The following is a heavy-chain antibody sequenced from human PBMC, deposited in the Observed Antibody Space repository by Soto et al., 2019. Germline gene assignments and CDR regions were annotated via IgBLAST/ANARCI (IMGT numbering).Heavy chain of an antibody. CDR1: GGSFSTYA. CDR2: IIPIFGTA. Sequence: GASVKVSCKASGGSFSTYAISWVRQAPGQGLEWMGGIIPIFGTANYAQKFQGRVTITADESTSTAYMELSSLRSEDTAVYYCARAYGSGINYYYYGMDVWGQGTTVTVSS. J-gene: IGHJ6*02. D-gene: IGHD3-10*01. CDR3: ARAYGSGINYYYYGMDV. V-gene: IGHV1-69*13.